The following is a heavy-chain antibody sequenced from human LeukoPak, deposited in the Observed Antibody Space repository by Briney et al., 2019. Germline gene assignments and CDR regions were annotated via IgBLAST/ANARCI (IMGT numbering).Heavy chain of an antibody. CDR2: INHSGST. Sequence: PSETLSLTCAVYGGSFSGYYWSWIRQPPGKGLEWIGEINHSGSTNYNPSLKSRVTISVDTSKNQFSLKLSSVTAADTAVYYCASGDYYDSSGYYNPEYFQHWGQGTLVTVSS. V-gene: IGHV4-34*01. CDR3: ASGDYYDSSGYYNPEYFQH. J-gene: IGHJ1*01. CDR1: GGSFSGYY. D-gene: IGHD3-22*01.